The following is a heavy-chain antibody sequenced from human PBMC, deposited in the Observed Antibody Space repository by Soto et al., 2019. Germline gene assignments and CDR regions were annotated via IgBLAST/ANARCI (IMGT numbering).Heavy chain of an antibody. CDR3: ARHSSGGDYYYYYGMDV. D-gene: IGHD6-19*01. CDR1: GGTFSSYA. Sequence: QVQLVQSGAEVKKPGSSVKVSCKASGGTFSSYAISWVRQAPGQGLEWMGGLIPIFGTANYAQKFQGRVTITADESTSTAYMELSSLRSEDTAVYYCARHSSGGDYYYYYGMDVWGQGTTVTVSS. J-gene: IGHJ6*02. CDR2: LIPIFGTA. V-gene: IGHV1-69*01.